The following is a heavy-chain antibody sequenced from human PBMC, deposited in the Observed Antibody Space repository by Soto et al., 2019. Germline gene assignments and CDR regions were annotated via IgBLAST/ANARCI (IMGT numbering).Heavy chain of an antibody. Sequence: SETLSLSFSVCGGSISTVGHYGTWIREPPGKGLEWIGSIYHSGSTYYSKSLRSRLTMSVDTSKSQFSLRLSSVTAADTAVYYCARATGTLRSRNCDYWGQGSLVTVSS. J-gene: IGHJ4*02. V-gene: IGHV4-31*03. CDR2: IYHSGST. D-gene: IGHD1-1*01. CDR1: GGSISTVGHY. CDR3: ARATGTLRSRNCDY.